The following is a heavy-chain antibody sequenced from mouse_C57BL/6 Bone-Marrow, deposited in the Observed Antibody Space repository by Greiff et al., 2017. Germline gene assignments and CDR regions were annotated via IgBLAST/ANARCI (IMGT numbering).Heavy chain of an antibody. CDR1: GFNIKDDY. D-gene: IGHD2-3*01. V-gene: IGHV14-4*01. Sequence: EVPLQQSGAELVRPGASVKLSCTASGFNIKDDYIPWVQQRPEQGLEWIGWIDPEIGDTEYASKFQGQATITSDTSSTTAYLQLSSLTSEDTAVDYCSSFDGNYFDFWGQGTPLTGAS. J-gene: IGHJ2*01. CDR2: IDPEIGDT. CDR3: SSFDGNYFDF.